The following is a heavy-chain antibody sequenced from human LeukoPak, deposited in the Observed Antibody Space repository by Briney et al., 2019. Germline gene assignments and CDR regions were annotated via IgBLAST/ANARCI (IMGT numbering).Heavy chain of an antibody. CDR1: GFTFSSYA. Sequence: GGSLRLSCAASGFTFSSYAMHWVRQAPGKGLEWVAVISYGGSNKYYADSVKGRITISRDNSKNTLNLQMTSLRAEDTAMYYCAKHHDYWSGYIRGFDSWGQGTLVTVSS. V-gene: IGHV3-30*18. CDR3: AKHHDYWSGYIRGFDS. CDR2: ISYGGSNK. D-gene: IGHD3-3*01. J-gene: IGHJ4*02.